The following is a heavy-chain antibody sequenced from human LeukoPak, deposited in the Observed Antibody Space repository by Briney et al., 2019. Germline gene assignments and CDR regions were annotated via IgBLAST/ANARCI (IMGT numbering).Heavy chain of an antibody. V-gene: IGHV3-7*01. CDR1: GFTFSSHW. CDR2: IKQGGNTK. CDR3: VRGPSFGDFVDYLDS. J-gene: IGHJ4*02. Sequence: GGSLRLSCAASGFTFSSHWMTWFRLAPGKGLEWVAHIKQGGNTKHYVGSVKGRFTISRDDAQNTLYLQMNSLRDDDTAVYYCVRGPSFGDFVDYLDSWGQGTRVTVSS. D-gene: IGHD4-17*01.